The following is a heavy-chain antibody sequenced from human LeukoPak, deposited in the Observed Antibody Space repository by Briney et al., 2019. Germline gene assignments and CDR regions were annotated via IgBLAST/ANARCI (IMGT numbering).Heavy chain of an antibody. V-gene: IGHV1-2*02. CDR2: INPNSGGT. Sequence: GASVKVSCKASGYTFTGYYMHWVRQAPGQGLEWMGWINPNSGGTNYAQKFQGRVTMTRDASISTAYMELSRLRSDDTAVYYCASIGSGSYEAIAAFDIWGQGTMVTVSS. CDR1: GYTFTGYY. CDR3: ASIGSGSYEAIAAFDI. J-gene: IGHJ3*02. D-gene: IGHD3-10*01.